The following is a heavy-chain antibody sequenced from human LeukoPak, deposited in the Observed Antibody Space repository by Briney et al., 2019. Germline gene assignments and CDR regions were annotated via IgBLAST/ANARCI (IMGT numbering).Heavy chain of an antibody. V-gene: IGHV3-30-3*01. D-gene: IGHD3-3*01. CDR3: AKDGSGSIFGVAYFDY. CDR1: GFTFSSYA. CDR2: ISYDGSNK. Sequence: GGSLRLSCAASGFTFSSYAMHWVRQAPGKGLEWVAVISYDGSNKYYADSVKGRFTISRDNSKNTLYLQMNSLRAEDTAVYYCAKDGSGSIFGVAYFDYWGQGILVTVSS. J-gene: IGHJ4*02.